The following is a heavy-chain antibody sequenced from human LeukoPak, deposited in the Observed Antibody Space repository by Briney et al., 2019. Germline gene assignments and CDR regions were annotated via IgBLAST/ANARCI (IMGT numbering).Heavy chain of an antibody. CDR3: AGSYVDTAMVTGVDY. J-gene: IGHJ4*02. CDR2: ISSSGSTI. Sequence: GGSLRLSCAASGFTFSDYYMSWIRQAPGKGLEWVSYISSSGSTIYYADSVKGRFTISRDNAKNSLYLQMNSLRAEDTAVYYCAGSYVDTAMVTGVDYWGQGTLVTVSS. CDR1: GFTFSDYY. V-gene: IGHV3-11*04. D-gene: IGHD5-18*01.